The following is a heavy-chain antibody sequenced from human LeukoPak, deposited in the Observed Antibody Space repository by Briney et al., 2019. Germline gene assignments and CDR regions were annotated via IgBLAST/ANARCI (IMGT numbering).Heavy chain of an antibody. V-gene: IGHV3-23*01. CDR3: AKASVVVVVAATPSY. CDR1: GFTFSSYA. Sequence: PGGSLRLSCAASGFTFSSYAMSWVRQAPGKGLEWVSAISGSGGSTNYADSVKGRFTISRDNSKSTLYLQMNSLRAEDTAVYYCAKASVVVVVAATPSYWGQGTLVTVSS. J-gene: IGHJ4*02. CDR2: ISGSGGST. D-gene: IGHD2-15*01.